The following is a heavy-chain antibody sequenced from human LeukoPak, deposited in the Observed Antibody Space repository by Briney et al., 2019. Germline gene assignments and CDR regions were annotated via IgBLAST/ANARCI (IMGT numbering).Heavy chain of an antibody. J-gene: IGHJ4*02. CDR1: GGSFSGYY. CDR2: INHSGST. V-gene: IGHV4-34*01. Sequence: SETLSLTCAVYGGSFSGYYWSWIRQPPGKGLEWIGEINHSGSTNYNPSLKSRVTISVDTSKNQFSLKLSSVTAADTAVYYCARGEEWELPQPYYFDYWGQGTLVTVSS. D-gene: IGHD1-26*01. CDR3: ARGEEWELPQPYYFDY.